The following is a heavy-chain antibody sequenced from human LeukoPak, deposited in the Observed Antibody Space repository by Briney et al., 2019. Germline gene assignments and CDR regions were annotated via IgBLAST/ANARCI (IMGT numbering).Heavy chain of an antibody. J-gene: IGHJ4*02. CDR2: VNHSGYT. CDR1: GVSFSTYY. Sequence: SETLSLTRDVSGVSFSTYYWSWIRQSPEKGLEWIGEVNHSGYTNYNPSLKGRVTISVDTSKNQFSLKLSSVTAADTAVYYCARQLYGSDYWGQGTLVTASS. D-gene: IGHD4-17*01. V-gene: IGHV4-34*01. CDR3: ARQLYGSDY.